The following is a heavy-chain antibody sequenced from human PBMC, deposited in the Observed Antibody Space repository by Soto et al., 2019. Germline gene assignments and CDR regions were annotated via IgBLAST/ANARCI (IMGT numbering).Heavy chain of an antibody. Sequence: GGSLRLSCAASGFTFSSFAMSWVRQAPGKGLDWVSAISGSGGSTYSADSVKGRFTISRDNSKNTLYLQMSSLRAEDTAVYYCARGFSACKVSPPDFSGQGSLVTVYS. D-gene: IGHD2-15*01. CDR1: GFTFSSFA. CDR3: ARGFSACKVSPPDF. CDR2: ISGSGGST. J-gene: IGHJ4*02. V-gene: IGHV3-23*01.